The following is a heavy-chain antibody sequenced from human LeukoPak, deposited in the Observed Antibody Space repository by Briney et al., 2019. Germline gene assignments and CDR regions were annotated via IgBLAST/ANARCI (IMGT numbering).Heavy chain of an antibody. V-gene: IGHV3-15*01. CDR2: IKSKTDGGTT. CDR3: TTNLTVLLWFGETPPGDY. J-gene: IGHJ4*02. Sequence: GGSLRLSCAASGFTFSNAWMSWVRQAPGKGLEWVGRIKSKTDGGTTDYAAPVKGRFTVQRDDSKKQLYLHMNSLKTEATAVYCFTTNLTVLLWFGETPPGDYWSQGSLVTV. CDR1: GFTFSNAW. D-gene: IGHD3-10*01.